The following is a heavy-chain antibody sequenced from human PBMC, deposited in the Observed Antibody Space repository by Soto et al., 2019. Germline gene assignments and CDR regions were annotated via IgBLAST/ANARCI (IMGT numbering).Heavy chain of an antibody. Sequence: PSETLSLTCAVSGGSISSGGYSWSWIRQPPGKGLEWIGYMYHSGSTNYNPSLKSRVTISVDTSKNQFSLKLSSVTAADTAVYYCARADMVATSALDYWGQGTLVTVSS. V-gene: IGHV4-30-2*01. D-gene: IGHD5-12*01. CDR3: ARADMVATSALDY. J-gene: IGHJ4*02. CDR1: GGSISSGGYS. CDR2: MYHSGST.